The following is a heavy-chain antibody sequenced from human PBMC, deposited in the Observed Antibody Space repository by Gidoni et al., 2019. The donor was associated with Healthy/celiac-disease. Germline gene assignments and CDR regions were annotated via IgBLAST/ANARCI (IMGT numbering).Heavy chain of an antibody. J-gene: IGHJ4*02. D-gene: IGHD5-12*01. Sequence: QVQLQQCGAGLLKPSETLSLTCAVYGASFSGYYWCWIREPPGKGLEWIGVINHSGSTNYTPSLKSRVTISVDKSKNQFSLKLSSVTAADTAVYYCARVWVWLQFGGYFDYWGQGTLVTVSS. V-gene: IGHV4-34*01. CDR1: GASFSGYY. CDR2: INHSGST. CDR3: ARVWVWLQFGGYFDY.